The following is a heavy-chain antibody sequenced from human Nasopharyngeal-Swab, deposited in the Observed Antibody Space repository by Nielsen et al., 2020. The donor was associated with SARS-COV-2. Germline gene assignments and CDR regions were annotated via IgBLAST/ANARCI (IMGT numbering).Heavy chain of an antibody. CDR1: GYTFTSYA. CDR3: ARPLGSSPSNWFDP. J-gene: IGHJ5*02. Sequence: ASVKVSCKASGYTFTSYAMHWVRQAPGQRLEWMGWINAGNGNTKYSQKFQGRVTITRDTSASTAYMELSRLRSDDTAVYYCARPLGSSPSNWFDPWGQGTLVTVSS. V-gene: IGHV1-3*01. CDR2: INAGNGNT. D-gene: IGHD6-13*01.